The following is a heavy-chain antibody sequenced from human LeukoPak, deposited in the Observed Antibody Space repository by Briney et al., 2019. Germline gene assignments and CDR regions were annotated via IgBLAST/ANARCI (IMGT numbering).Heavy chain of an antibody. CDR2: ISGSGGNT. CDR3: AKSRTCSSTTCYAEIDY. V-gene: IGHV3-23*01. Sequence: GGSLRLSCAASGFTFSSCAMSWVRQAPGKGLEWVSAISGSGGNTFYADSVKGRFTISRDNSKNTLYLQMNSLRAEDTAVYYCAKSRTCSSTTCYAEIDYWGQGTLVTVSS. CDR1: GFTFSSCA. J-gene: IGHJ4*02. D-gene: IGHD2-2*01.